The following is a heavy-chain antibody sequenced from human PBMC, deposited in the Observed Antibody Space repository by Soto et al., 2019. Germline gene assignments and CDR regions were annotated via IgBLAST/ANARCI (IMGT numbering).Heavy chain of an antibody. J-gene: IGHJ5*02. CDR3: ARLRDLVVPAAIIFGNWFDP. CDR2: IYYSGST. CDR1: GGSISGSSCY. D-gene: IGHD2-2*02. Sequence: PSETLSLTCTVSGGSISGSSCYRGWIRKTPGKGLAWIGSIYYSGSTYYNPSLKSRVTISVDTSKNQFSLKLSSVTAADTAVYYCARLRDLVVPAAIIFGNWFDPWGQGTLVTVSS. V-gene: IGHV4-39*01.